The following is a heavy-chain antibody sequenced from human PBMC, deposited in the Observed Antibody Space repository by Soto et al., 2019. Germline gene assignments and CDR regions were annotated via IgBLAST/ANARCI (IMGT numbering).Heavy chain of an antibody. D-gene: IGHD2-2*02. Sequence: QVQLVQSGAEVKKPGASVKVSCKASGYTFTDYFIHWVRQAPGQGLEWVGEIIPMYGMPNLAHRFQGRVTVTADESTSTVYMEVSSLRSEDTAIYYCARVKESCSSTSCYKFFDFWGQGSLVTVSS. J-gene: IGHJ4*02. CDR1: GYTFTDYF. V-gene: IGHV1-69*01. CDR3: ARVKESCSSTSCYKFFDF. CDR2: IIPMYGMP.